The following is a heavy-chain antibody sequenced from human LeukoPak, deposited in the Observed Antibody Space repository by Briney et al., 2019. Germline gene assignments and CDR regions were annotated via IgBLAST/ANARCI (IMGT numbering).Heavy chain of an antibody. CDR1: GGSISSTTYY. J-gene: IGHJ6*03. CDR2: IYYSGST. V-gene: IGHV4-39*01. CDR3: ARQERSSRGTGNYYMDV. Sequence: SETLSLTCTVSGGSISSTTYYWGWIRQSPGKGLEWIGCIYYSGSTYYNPSLKSRVTISVDTSKNQISLKLSSVTAADTAVYYCARQERSSRGTGNYYMDVWGKGTTVTVSS. D-gene: IGHD3-22*01.